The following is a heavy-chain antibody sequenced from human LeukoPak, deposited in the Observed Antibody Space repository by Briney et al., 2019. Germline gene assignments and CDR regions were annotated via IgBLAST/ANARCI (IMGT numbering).Heavy chain of an antibody. J-gene: IGHJ6*03. CDR3: ARVRDGYKPPELSSYYYMDV. CDR1: GFTFSIYA. V-gene: IGHV3-23*01. CDR2: VSGSGHST. D-gene: IGHD5-24*01. Sequence: PGGSLRLSCAASGFTFSIYAVSWVRQAPGKGLEWVSTVSGSGHSTFYADSVKGRFTISRDNAKNSLYLQMSSLRAEDTAVYYCARVRDGYKPPELSSYYYMDVWGKGTTVTISS.